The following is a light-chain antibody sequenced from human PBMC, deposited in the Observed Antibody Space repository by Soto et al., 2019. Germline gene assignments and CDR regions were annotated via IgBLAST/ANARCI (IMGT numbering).Light chain of an antibody. CDR2: GNS. V-gene: IGLV1-40*01. J-gene: IGLJ1*01. CDR3: QSYDCSLCGYV. CDR1: SSNIGAGYD. Sequence: QSVLTQPPSVSGAPGQRVTISCTGSSSNIGAGYDVHWYQQLPGTAPKLLIYGNSNRPSGVPDRFSGSKSGTSASLAITGLQAEDEADYYCQSYDCSLCGYVFGTGTKVTVL.